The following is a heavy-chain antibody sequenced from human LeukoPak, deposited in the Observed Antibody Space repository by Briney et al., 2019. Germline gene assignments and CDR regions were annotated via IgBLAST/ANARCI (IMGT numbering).Heavy chain of an antibody. CDR3: ARTIITGTTSGY. CDR2: ISSSGSTI. CDR1: GFTFSSYA. J-gene: IGHJ4*02. V-gene: IGHV3-48*04. D-gene: IGHD1-7*01. Sequence: GGSLRLSCAASGFTFSSYAMSWVRQAPGKGLEWVSYISSSGSTIYYADSVKGRFTISRDNAKNSLYLQMNSLRAEDTAVYYCARTIITGTTSGYWGQGTLVTVSS.